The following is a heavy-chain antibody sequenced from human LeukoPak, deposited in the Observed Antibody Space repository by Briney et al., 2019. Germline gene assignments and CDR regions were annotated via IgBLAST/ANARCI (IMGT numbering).Heavy chain of an antibody. CDR3: ARGMYYDFWSGYHYFDY. CDR2: IFYSGAT. Sequence: PSETLSLTCTVSGGSMTNYFWSWIRQPPGKGLEWIGYIFYSGATRYNPSLKSRVTMSVDTSRNQFSLRLSSVTAADTAVYYCARGMYYDFWSGYHYFDYWGQGTLVTVSS. D-gene: IGHD3-3*01. J-gene: IGHJ4*02. V-gene: IGHV4-59*12. CDR1: GGSMTNYF.